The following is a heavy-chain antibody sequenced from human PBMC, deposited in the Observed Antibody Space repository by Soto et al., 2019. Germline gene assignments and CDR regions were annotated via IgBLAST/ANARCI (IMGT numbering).Heavy chain of an antibody. CDR3: TPYMRRPNPQYPMIVNLFDY. Sequence: GGSLRLSCATSGFTFSNAWMNWVRQAPGKGLEWVGRIKSKTDGGTTDYAAPVKGRFTISRDDSKNTLYLQMNSLKTEDTAVYYCTPYMRRPNPQYPMIVNLFDYWGQGTLVTAPQ. CDR1: GFTFSNAW. D-gene: IGHD3-22*01. CDR2: IKSKTDGGTT. V-gene: IGHV3-15*07. J-gene: IGHJ4*02.